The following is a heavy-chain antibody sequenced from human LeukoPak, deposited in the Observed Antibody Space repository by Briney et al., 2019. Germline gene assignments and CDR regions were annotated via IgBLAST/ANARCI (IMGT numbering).Heavy chain of an antibody. D-gene: IGHD2-21*01. V-gene: IGHV1-69*04. Sequence: ASVKVSCKASGGTFSTYAITWVRQAPGQGLEWVRRVIPILGLANFAQKFQGRVTMTRDTSISTAYMELSRLRSDDTAVYYCARDLWDCGGDCYSDYWGQGILVTVSS. J-gene: IGHJ4*02. CDR3: ARDLWDCGGDCYSDY. CDR2: VIPILGLA. CDR1: GGTFSTYA.